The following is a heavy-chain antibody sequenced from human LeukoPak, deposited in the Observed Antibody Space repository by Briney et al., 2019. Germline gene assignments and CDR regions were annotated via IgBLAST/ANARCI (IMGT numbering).Heavy chain of an antibody. J-gene: IGHJ4*02. Sequence: SETLSLTCAVYGGSFSGYYWSWIRQPPGKGLEWIGEINHSGSTNYNPSLKSRVTISVDTSKNQFSLKLSSVTAADTAVYYCARDMSGYSYGTDYWGQGTLVTVSS. CDR1: GGSFSGYY. CDR2: INHSGST. D-gene: IGHD5-18*01. V-gene: IGHV4-34*01. CDR3: ARDMSGYSYGTDY.